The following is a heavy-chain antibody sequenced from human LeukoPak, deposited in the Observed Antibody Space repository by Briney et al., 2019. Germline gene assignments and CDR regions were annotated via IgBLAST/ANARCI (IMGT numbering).Heavy chain of an antibody. V-gene: IGHV3-21*01. D-gene: IGHD2-2*01. CDR2: ISSSSSYI. CDR3: AKVRQAETTRTSFDY. Sequence: PRGALRLSRAASGFTLCSDIMNWGRPAPRKRLGWVSSISSSSSYIYYTHSVKGRFTTSRDNDKNTLCLQMNSLRAEDTDVYYCAKVRQAETTRTSFDYWGQGTLLTVSS. CDR1: GFTLCSDI. J-gene: IGHJ4*02.